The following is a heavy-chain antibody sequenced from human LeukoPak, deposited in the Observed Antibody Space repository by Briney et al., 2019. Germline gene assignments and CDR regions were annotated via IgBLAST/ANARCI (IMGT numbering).Heavy chain of an antibody. V-gene: IGHV3-53*01. CDR3: ARDRAPFVRRRDAFDI. J-gene: IGHJ3*02. CDR2: IYSGGST. D-gene: IGHD3-10*02. Sequence: GGSLRLSCAASGFTVSSNYMSWVRQAPGKGLEWVSVIYSGGSTYHADSVKGRFTISRDNSKNTLYLQMNGLRAEDTAVYDCARDRAPFVRRRDAFDIWGEGTRVTVSS. CDR1: GFTVSSNY.